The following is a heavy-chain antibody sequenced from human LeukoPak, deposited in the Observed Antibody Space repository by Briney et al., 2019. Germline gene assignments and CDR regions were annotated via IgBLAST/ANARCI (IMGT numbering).Heavy chain of an antibody. CDR1: GGSINSGGYS. CDR3: AREGLGGFDV. J-gene: IGHJ6*02. V-gene: IGHV4-30-2*01. Sequence: SQTLSLTCAVSGGSINSGGYSWSWIRQPPGKGLQYIGDIYYTGSTSYSPSLESRVTISRDTSKNHFSLKLTSVTAADTAVYYCAREGLGGFDVWGQGTTVTVSS. CDR2: IYYTGST. D-gene: IGHD3/OR15-3a*01.